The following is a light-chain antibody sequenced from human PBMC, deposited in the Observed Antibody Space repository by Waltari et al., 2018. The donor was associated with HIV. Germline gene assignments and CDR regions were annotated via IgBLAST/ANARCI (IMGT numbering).Light chain of an antibody. CDR2: AAS. V-gene: IGKV3-20*01. Sequence: EIVLTQSPGTLSLSPGERATLSCRASQSVSSSYLAWYQQKPGQAPRLLIYAASSRATGIPDRFGGSGSGTDFTLTISRLEPEDFAVYYCQQYGSSCTFGRGHDWRLN. J-gene: IGKJ5*01. CDR3: QQYGSSCT. CDR1: QSVSSSY.